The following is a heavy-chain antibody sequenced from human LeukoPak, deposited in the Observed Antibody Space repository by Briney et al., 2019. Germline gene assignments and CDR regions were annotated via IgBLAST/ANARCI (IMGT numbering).Heavy chain of an antibody. CDR3: ARGGYDSSGYYLHFDY. CDR1: GVSFSGYY. D-gene: IGHD3-22*01. V-gene: IGHV4-34*01. Sequence: SETLSLTCAVYGVSFSGYYWNWIRQPPGKGLEWIGEINHSGSTNYNPSLKSRVTISVDTSKNQFSLKLSSVTAADTAVYYCARGGYDSSGYYLHFDYWGQGTLVTVSS. CDR2: INHSGST. J-gene: IGHJ4*02.